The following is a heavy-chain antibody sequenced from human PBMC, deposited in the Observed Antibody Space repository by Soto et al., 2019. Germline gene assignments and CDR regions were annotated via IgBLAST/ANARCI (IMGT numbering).Heavy chain of an antibody. D-gene: IGHD6-6*01. J-gene: IGHJ3*02. V-gene: IGHV1-18*01. Sequence: QVQLVQSGAEVKKPGASVKVSCKASGYTFTSYGISWVRQAPGQGLEWMGWISAYNGNTNYAQKLQGRVTMTTDTSTSTAYMELRSLRADDTAVYYWARVIRKQLEGSGAFDIWGQGTMVTVSS. CDR3: ARVIRKQLEGSGAFDI. CDR2: ISAYNGNT. CDR1: GYTFTSYG.